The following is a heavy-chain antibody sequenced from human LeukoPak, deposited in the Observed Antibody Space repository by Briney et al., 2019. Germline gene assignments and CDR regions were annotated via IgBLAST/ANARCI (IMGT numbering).Heavy chain of an antibody. V-gene: IGHV4-39*01. Sequence: SETLSLTCTVSGDSVSSSSYYWGWIRQPPGKGLEWIGSIYYTESIYYNPSLKSRVTISVDTSKNQLSLKLSSVTAADSAVYYCAVSYGSGSYWDYWGQGTLVTVSS. CDR1: GDSVSSSSYY. D-gene: IGHD3-10*01. CDR2: IYYTESI. J-gene: IGHJ4*02. CDR3: AVSYGSGSYWDY.